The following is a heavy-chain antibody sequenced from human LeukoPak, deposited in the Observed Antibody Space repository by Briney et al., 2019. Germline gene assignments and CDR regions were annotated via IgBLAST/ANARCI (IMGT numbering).Heavy chain of an antibody. V-gene: IGHV1-18*01. CDR1: GYTFTSYG. Sequence: ASVKVSCKASGYTFTSYGISWVRQAPGQGLEWMGWISAYNGNTNYAQKLQGRVTMTTDTSTSTAYMELRSLRSDDTAVYYCARDRPGGIRISRHYYDSXXXYYYWGQGTLVTVSS. CDR3: ARDRPGGIRISRHYYDSXXXYYY. J-gene: IGHJ4*02. CDR2: ISAYNGNT. D-gene: IGHD3-22*01.